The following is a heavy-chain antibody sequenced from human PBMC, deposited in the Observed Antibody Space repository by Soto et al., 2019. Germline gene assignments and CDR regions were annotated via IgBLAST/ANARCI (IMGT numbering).Heavy chain of an antibody. Sequence: EVQLLESGGGLVQPGGSLRLSCAASGFTFKKFAMTWVRQAPGKGLEWVSAISGSGGNTYYADSMKGRFTISRDNSMNTLYLQMSSLRAEDTALYYCSKGPYDFWTATYYFDYWGQGTLVTVSS. CDR3: SKGPYDFWTATYYFDY. CDR1: GFTFKKFA. V-gene: IGHV3-23*01. J-gene: IGHJ4*02. D-gene: IGHD3-3*01. CDR2: ISGSGGNT.